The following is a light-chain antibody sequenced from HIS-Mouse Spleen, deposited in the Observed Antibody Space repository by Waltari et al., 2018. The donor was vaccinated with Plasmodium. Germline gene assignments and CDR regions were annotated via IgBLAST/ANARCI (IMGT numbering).Light chain of an antibody. J-gene: IGLJ2*01. CDR1: SRVVAGYNY. V-gene: IGLV2-8*01. Sequence: QSALTQPHSASGSPGPSVTISCTGTSRVVAGYNYVSWYQPHPGKAPKLMIYEVSKRPSGVPDRFSGSKSGNTASLTVSGLQAEDEADYYCSSYAGSNNLVFGGGTKLTVL. CDR2: EVS. CDR3: SSYAGSNNLV.